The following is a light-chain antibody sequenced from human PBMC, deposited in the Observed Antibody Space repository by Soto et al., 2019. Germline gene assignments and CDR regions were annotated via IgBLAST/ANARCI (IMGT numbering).Light chain of an antibody. J-gene: IGLJ1*01. CDR1: SSDVGGYNY. V-gene: IGLV2-8*01. Sequence: QSALTQPPSASGSPGQSVTISCTGTSSDVGGYNYVSWYQQYPGKVPKLMIYEVNKRPSGVSSRFSGSKSGNTASLTVSGVHAEDEPGYYCTSDAGRHNLFGTGTKLTVL. CDR2: EVN. CDR3: TSDAGRHNL.